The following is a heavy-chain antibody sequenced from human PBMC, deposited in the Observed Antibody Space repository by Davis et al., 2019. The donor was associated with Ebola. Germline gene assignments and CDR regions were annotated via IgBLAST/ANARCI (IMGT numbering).Heavy chain of an antibody. Sequence: PSETLSLTCTVSGGSISSGGYYWSWIRQHPGKGLEWIGYIYYSGSTYYNPSLKSRVTMSVDTSKNQFSLKLSSVTAADTAVYYCARGMPELTDYYYYYMDVWGKGTTVTVSS. CDR2: IYYSGST. CDR3: ARGMPELTDYYYYYMDV. CDR1: GGSISSGGYY. V-gene: IGHV4-31*03. J-gene: IGHJ6*03. D-gene: IGHD1-1*01.